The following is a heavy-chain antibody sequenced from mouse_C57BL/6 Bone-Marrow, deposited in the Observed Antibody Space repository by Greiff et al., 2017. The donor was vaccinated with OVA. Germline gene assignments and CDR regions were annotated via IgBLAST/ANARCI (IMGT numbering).Heavy chain of an antibody. CDR2: VTLYSDAT. V-gene: IGHV1-49*01. CDR1: DFAFTASS. CDR3: ARGRWLPYYLGY. D-gene: IGHD2-2*01. J-gene: IGHJ2*01. Sequence: LQQPGAELVRPGSSVKLSCKDSDFAFTASSMHWVKQRPGHGLEWIGTVTLYSDATEYSEKFKGKATLTADTSSSTAYMALSSLTSEDSAVYYGARGRWLPYYLGYWGQGTTLTVS.